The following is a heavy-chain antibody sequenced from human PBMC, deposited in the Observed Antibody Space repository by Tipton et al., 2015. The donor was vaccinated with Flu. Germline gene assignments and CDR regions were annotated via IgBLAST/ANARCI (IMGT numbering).Heavy chain of an antibody. V-gene: IGHV3-21*01. CDR2: IRSSGDYI. J-gene: IGHJ1*01. Sequence: SLRLSCVASGFTFSDYSMNWVRQAPGKGLEWVSSIRSSGDYIYYADSVKGRFTISRDNAQNSLYLQMNSLRAEDTAVYYCAKEYQLLVHHWGQGTLVTVSS. CDR1: GFTFSDYS. D-gene: IGHD2-2*01. CDR3: AKEYQLLVHH.